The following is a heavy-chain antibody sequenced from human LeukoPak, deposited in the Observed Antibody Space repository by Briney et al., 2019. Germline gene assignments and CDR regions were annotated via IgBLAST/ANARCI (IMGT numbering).Heavy chain of an antibody. Sequence: PSETLSLTCTVSGGSISSSSYYWGWIRQPPGKGLDWIGSIYYSGSTNYNPSLKSRVTISVDTSKNQFSLKLSSVTAADTAVYYCATLKRSTPNWFDPWGQGTLVTVSS. V-gene: IGHV4-39*01. J-gene: IGHJ5*02. CDR3: ATLKRSTPNWFDP. CDR1: GGSISSSSYY. CDR2: IYYSGST.